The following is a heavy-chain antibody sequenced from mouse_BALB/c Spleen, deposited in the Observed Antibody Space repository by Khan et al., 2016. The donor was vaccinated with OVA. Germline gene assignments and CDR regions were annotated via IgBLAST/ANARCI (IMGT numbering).Heavy chain of an antibody. CDR2: ISPGSGDT. D-gene: IGHD1-2*01. V-gene: IGHV1-77*01. CDR1: GYTFTDYY. J-gene: IGHJ3*01. Sequence: QVQLQQPGAELARPGASVKLSCKASGYTFTDYYINWVKQRTGQGLEWIGEISPGSGDTYYNERSKGKATLTADKSSSTAYMQLSSLTSEASAGYFCARRNYFGYTFAYWGQGTLVTVSA. CDR3: ARRNYFGYTFAY.